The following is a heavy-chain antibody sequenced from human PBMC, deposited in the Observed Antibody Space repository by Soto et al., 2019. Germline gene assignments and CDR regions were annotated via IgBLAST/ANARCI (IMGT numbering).Heavy chain of an antibody. J-gene: IGHJ5*02. CDR1: GGSISSYY. CDR3: ARVGELLWFGELYELRGFDP. CDR2: IYYSGST. V-gene: IGHV4-59*01. Sequence: SETLSLTCTVSGGSISSYYWSWIRQPPGKGLEWIGYIYYSGSTNYNPSLKSRVTISVDTSKNQFSLKLSSVTAADTAVYYCARVGELLWFGELYELRGFDPWGQGTLVTVSS. D-gene: IGHD3-10*01.